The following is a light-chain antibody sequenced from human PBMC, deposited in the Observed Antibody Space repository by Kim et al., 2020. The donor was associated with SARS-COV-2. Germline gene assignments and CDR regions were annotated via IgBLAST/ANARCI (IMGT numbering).Light chain of an antibody. J-gene: IGLJ1*01. CDR3: QSYDSTLSGYV. CDR2: GNS. V-gene: IGLV1-40*01. Sequence: QSVLTQPPSVSGAPGQRVTISCTGSSSNIGAYYEVHWYQQLPGTAPKVLIYGNSNRPSGVPDRFSGSKSGSSASLAITGLQAEDEADYYCQSYDSTLSGYVFGTGTKVTVL. CDR1: SSNIGAYYE.